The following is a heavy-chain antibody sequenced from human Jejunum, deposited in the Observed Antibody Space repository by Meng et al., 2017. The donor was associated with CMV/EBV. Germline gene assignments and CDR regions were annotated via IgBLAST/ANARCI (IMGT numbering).Heavy chain of an antibody. CDR2: IIPVLGVA. J-gene: IGHJ6*02. Sequence: SGTTVNCYSISWVRQAPGRGLEWLGEIIPVLGVAKFAQKFQGRVTITADKSTSTAYMELNSLTSEDTAVYYCGRVLVFYYAMDVWGQGTMVTVSS. V-gene: IGHV1-69*10. CDR3: GRVLVFYYAMDV. CDR1: GTTVNCYS. D-gene: IGHD3-3*01.